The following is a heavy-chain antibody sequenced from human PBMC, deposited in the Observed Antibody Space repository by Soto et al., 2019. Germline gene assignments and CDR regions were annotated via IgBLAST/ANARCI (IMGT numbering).Heavy chain of an antibody. J-gene: IGHJ4*02. V-gene: IGHV4-30-2*01. CDR1: GDSINSRGYS. CDR2: ISHSGTT. CDR3: ARAPHRIVAVTAIPSYFDY. D-gene: IGHD2-21*02. Sequence: QLQLQESGSGLVKASQTLSLTCAVSGDSINSRGYSWSWIRQPPGKGLEWIGYISHSGTTYYNPSLKSRLSISMDRSTNQFSLKLKSVSAADTAVYYCARAPHRIVAVTAIPSYFDYWGQGVLVTVSS.